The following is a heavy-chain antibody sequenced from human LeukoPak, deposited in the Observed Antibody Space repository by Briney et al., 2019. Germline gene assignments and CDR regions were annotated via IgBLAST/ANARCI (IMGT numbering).Heavy chain of an antibody. CDR2: INPYSGGT. CDR3: ARGSSTRVYYYYYMDV. CDR1: GYSFTGYY. J-gene: IGHJ6*03. V-gene: IGHV1-2*02. Sequence: ASVKVSCKASGYSFTGYYMHWVRQAPGQGLEWMGWINPYSGGTNYEQKFQGRVTMTRDTSISTAYMEVSRVRSDDTAMYYCARGSSTRVYYYYYMDVWGKGTTVTVSS. D-gene: IGHD6-6*01.